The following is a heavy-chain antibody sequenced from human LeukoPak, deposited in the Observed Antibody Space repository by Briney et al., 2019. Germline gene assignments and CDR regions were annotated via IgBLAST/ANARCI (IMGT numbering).Heavy chain of an antibody. Sequence: PSETLSLTCAVYGGSFSGYYWSWIRQPPGKGLEWIGEINHSGSTNYNPSLKSRVTISVDTSKNQFSLKLISVTAADTAVYYCARWYYYDSVDAFDIWGQGTMVTVSS. CDR2: INHSGST. D-gene: IGHD3-22*01. CDR3: ARWYYYDSVDAFDI. CDR1: GGSFSGYY. V-gene: IGHV4-34*01. J-gene: IGHJ3*02.